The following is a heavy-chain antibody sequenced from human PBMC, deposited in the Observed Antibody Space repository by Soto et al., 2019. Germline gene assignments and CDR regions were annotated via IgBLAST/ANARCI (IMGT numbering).Heavy chain of an antibody. CDR1: GFTFSSYG. D-gene: IGHD5-18*01. CDR2: IWYDGSNK. V-gene: IGHV3-30*19. CDR3: ARRDKAIIDY. Sequence: GGSXRLSCAASGFTFSSYGMHLVRQAPGKGLEWVAVIWYDGSNKYYADSVNGRFTISRDNSKNTLYLQMNSLSAEDTAVYYCARRDKAIIDYWGQGTMVTV. J-gene: IGHJ4*02.